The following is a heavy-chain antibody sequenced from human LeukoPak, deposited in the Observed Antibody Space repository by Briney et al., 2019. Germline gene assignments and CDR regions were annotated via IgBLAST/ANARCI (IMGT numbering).Heavy chain of an antibody. CDR3: ARDSLNCSSTSCYLGALDI. CDR1: GFTFSSYS. V-gene: IGHV3-21*01. Sequence: GGSLRLSCAASGFTFSSYSMNWVRQAPGKGLEWVSSISSSSSYIYYADSVKGRFTISRDNAKNSLYLQMNSLRAEDTAVYYCARDSLNCSSTSCYLGALDIWGQGTMVTVSS. D-gene: IGHD2-2*01. CDR2: ISSSSSYI. J-gene: IGHJ3*02.